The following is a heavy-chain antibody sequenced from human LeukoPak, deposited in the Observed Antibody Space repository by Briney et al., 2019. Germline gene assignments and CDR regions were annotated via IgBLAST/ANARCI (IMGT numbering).Heavy chain of an antibody. CDR2: INPNNGVS. J-gene: IGHJ4*02. V-gene: IGHV1-2*02. CDR1: GHTFSDHY. CDR3: ATETFDC. Sequence: ASVKVSCKASGHTFSDHYIHWVRQAPGQGLEWMGWINPNNGVSDYAQKFQGRVTMTRDTSTSTAFMDLSSLRSDDMAVYYCATETFDCWGQGTLVTVSS.